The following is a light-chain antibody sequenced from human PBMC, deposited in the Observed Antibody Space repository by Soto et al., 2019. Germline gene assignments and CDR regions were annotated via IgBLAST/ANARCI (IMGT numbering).Light chain of an antibody. J-gene: IGKJ4*01. Sequence: EIVLTQSPGTLSLSPGERATLSCRASQSVSNNYLAWYQQKPGQAPRLLIYGASSRSAGIPDRFGGSGSGTDFPLTINRLEPEDFAVYYCQQYGSSPLTFGGGTKVEIK. CDR2: GAS. CDR3: QQYGSSPLT. CDR1: QSVSNNY. V-gene: IGKV3-20*01.